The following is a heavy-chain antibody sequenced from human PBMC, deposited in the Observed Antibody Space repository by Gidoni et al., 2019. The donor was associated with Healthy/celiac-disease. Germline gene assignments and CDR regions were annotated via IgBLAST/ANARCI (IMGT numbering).Heavy chain of an antibody. J-gene: IGHJ4*02. CDR1: GYTFTSYY. CDR2: INPSGGST. Sequence: QVQLVQSGAEVKTPGASVKVSCKASGYTFTSYYMHWVRQATGQGLEWMGIINPSGGSTSYPQKFQGRVTMTRDTSTSTVYMELSSLRSEDTAVYYCARVYYGDPRIFDYWGQGTLVTVSS. D-gene: IGHD4-17*01. CDR3: ARVYYGDPRIFDY. V-gene: IGHV1-46*01.